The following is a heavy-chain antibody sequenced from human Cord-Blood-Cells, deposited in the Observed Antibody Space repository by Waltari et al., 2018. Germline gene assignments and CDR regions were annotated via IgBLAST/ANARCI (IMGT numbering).Heavy chain of an antibody. V-gene: IGHV3-53*02. CDR2: IYSGGST. CDR3: ARVEEQLVMAFDI. Sequence: EVQLVETGGGLIQPGGSLRLSCAASWFTVSSNYISWVRQAPGKGLEWVSVIYSGGSTYYADSVKGRFTISRDNSKNTLYLQMNSLRAEDTAVYYCARVEEQLVMAFDIWGQGTMVTVSS. J-gene: IGHJ3*02. CDR1: WFTVSSNY. D-gene: IGHD6-6*01.